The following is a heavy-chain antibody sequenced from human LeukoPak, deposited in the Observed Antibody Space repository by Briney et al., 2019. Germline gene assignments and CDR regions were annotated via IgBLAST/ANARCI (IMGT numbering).Heavy chain of an antibody. D-gene: IGHD1-26*01. J-gene: IGHJ4*02. CDR3: ARDHNGSYRD. CDR2: IYYSGST. Sequence: SETLSLTCTVSGGSISSYYWSWIRQPPGKGLEWIGYIYYSGSTNYNPSLESRVTISVDTSKNQFSLKLSSVTAADTAVYYCARDHNGSYRDWGQGTLVTVSS. V-gene: IGHV4-59*01. CDR1: GGSISSYY.